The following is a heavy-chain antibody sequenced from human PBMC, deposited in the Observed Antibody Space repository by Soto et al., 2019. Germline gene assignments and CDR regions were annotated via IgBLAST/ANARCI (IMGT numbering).Heavy chain of an antibody. CDR3: AKVYDILTGYFDY. D-gene: IGHD3-9*01. CDR2: ISGSGGST. Sequence: PGGSLRLSCAASGFTFSSYAMSWVRQAPGKGLEWVSAISGSGGSTYYAYSVKGRFTISRDNSKNTLYLQMNSLRAEDTAVYYCAKVYDILTGYFDYWGQGTLVTVSS. J-gene: IGHJ4*02. V-gene: IGHV3-23*01. CDR1: GFTFSSYA.